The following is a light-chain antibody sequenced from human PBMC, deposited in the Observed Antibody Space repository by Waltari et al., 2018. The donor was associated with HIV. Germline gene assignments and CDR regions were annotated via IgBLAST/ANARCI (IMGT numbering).Light chain of an antibody. V-gene: IGLV1-40*01. CDR3: QTYDSSLSGSVV. J-gene: IGLJ2*01. Sequence: QSVLTQPPSVSGAPGQRVTISCTGSTSNIGAGYDVHWYQQIPGTAPKPLLCGNSRPSGGPDRVSGSKAGTSASLAITGLQAEDEADYYCQTYDSSLSGSVVFGGGTKLTVL. CDR1: TSNIGAGYD. CDR2: GN.